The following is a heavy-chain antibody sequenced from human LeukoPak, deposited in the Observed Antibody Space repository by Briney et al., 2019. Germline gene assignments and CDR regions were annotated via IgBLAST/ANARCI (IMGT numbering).Heavy chain of an antibody. D-gene: IGHD2/OR15-2a*01. J-gene: IGHJ6*03. Sequence: ASVKVSCKASGYTFTDHYFHWVRQAPGQGLEWMGWIDCNSGGTRYGQNFQGRGALTRDTSINTAYMELSSLKSDDTAVYYYARDLVIGISGGFYSYMDVWGKGTTVTVSS. CDR3: ARDLVIGISGGFYSYMDV. CDR1: GYTFTDHY. CDR2: IDCNSGGT. V-gene: IGHV1-2*02.